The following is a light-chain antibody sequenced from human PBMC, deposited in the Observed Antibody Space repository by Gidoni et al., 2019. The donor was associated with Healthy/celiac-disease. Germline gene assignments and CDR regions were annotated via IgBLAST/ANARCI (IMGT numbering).Light chain of an antibody. CDR2: AAS. J-gene: IGKJ2*01. Sequence: DIQMTQSPSSLSASVGDRVTITCRASPSISSYLDWYQQKPGKAPKLLIYAASSLQSGVPSRFSGSGSGTDFTLTISSLQPEDFATYYCQQSYSIPGTFGQGTKLEIK. CDR1: PSISSY. V-gene: IGKV1-39*01. CDR3: QQSYSIPGT.